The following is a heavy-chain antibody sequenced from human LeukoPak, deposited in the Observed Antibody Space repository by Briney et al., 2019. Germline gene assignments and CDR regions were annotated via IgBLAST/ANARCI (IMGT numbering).Heavy chain of an antibody. CDR3: AKDYSYCSSTSCYSTPDAFDI. V-gene: IGHV3-23*01. CDR2: ISGSGGST. CDR1: GFTFSSYA. Sequence: GGSLRLSCAASGFTFSSYAMSWVCQAPGKGLEWVSAISGSGGSTYYADSVKGRFTISRDNSKNTLYLQMNSLRAEDTAVYYRAKDYSYCSSTSCYSTPDAFDIWDQGTMVTVSS. D-gene: IGHD2-2*01. J-gene: IGHJ3*02.